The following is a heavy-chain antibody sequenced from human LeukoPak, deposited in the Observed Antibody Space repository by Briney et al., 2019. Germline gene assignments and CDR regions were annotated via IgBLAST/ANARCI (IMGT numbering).Heavy chain of an antibody. D-gene: IGHD2-15*01. CDR1: GFTVSSNY. J-gene: IGHJ4*02. V-gene: IGHV3-23*01. Sequence: GGSLRLSCAASGFTVSSNYMSWVRQAPGKGLEWVSAIGGSGDNTYYAGSVQGRFTISRDNSRNTLYLQMDSLGAEDTAVYYCAKDLRQSPWYYFDSWGPGTLVTVSS. CDR3: AKDLRQSPWYYFDS. CDR2: IGGSGDNT.